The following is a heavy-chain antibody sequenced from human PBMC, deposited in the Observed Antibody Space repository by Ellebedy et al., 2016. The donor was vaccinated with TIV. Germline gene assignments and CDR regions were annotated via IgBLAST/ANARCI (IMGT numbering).Heavy chain of an antibody. CDR2: IFVTGNS. CDR1: GGSISSTLYY. Sequence: SETLSLTXTVSGGSISSTLYYWAWIRQPPGKGLEWIGRIFVTGNSDSNPSLKSRVTMSVDSAKSQFSLNLTSVTAADTAVYYCARGTIFGEEFDFWGQGTLVTVSS. J-gene: IGHJ4*02. D-gene: IGHD3-3*01. V-gene: IGHV4-39*07. CDR3: ARGTIFGEEFDF.